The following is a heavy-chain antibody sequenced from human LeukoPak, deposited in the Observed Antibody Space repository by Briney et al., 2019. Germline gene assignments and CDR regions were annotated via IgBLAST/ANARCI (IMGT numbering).Heavy chain of an antibody. D-gene: IGHD3-22*01. CDR2: ISGSGGST. Sequence: GGSLRLSCAASGFTFSSYWMHWVRQAPGKGLEWVSAISGSGGSTYYADSVKGRFTISRDNSKNTLYLQMNSLRAEDTAVYYCAKASAMIVVVSKHFDYWGQGTLVTVSS. CDR3: AKASAMIVVVSKHFDY. J-gene: IGHJ4*02. V-gene: IGHV3-23*01. CDR1: GFTFSSYW.